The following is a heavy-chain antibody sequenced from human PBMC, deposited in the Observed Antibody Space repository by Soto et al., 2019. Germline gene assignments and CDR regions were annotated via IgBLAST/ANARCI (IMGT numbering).Heavy chain of an antibody. CDR3: ARLGSSGDYSGRAFDI. V-gene: IGHV1-69*01. CDR2: IIPIFGTA. J-gene: IGHJ3*02. Sequence: QVQLVQSGAEVKKPGSSVKVSCKASGGTFSSYAISWVRQAPGQGLEWMGGIIPIFGTANYAQKFQGRVTITADESTSTASMELSSLRSEDTAVYYCARLGSSGDYSGRAFDIWGHGTMVTVSS. CDR1: GGTFSSYA. D-gene: IGHD3-22*01.